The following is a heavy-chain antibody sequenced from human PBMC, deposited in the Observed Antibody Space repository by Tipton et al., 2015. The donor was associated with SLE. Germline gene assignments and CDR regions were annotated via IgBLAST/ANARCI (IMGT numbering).Heavy chain of an antibody. J-gene: IGHJ6*02. CDR2: INHSGST. CDR3: ARESPPSDIVVVPAAHSEDV. Sequence: TLSLTCTVSGGSISSSSYYWGWIRQPPGKGLEWIGEINHSGSTNYNPSLKSRVTISVDTSKNQFSLKLSSVTAADTAVYYCARESPPSDIVVVPAAHSEDVWGQGTTVTVSS. D-gene: IGHD2-2*01. CDR1: GGSISSSSYY. V-gene: IGHV4-39*07.